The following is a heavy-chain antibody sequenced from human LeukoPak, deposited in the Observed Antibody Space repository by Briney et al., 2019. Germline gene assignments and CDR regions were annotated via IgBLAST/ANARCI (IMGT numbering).Heavy chain of an antibody. CDR3: AKDACTNGVCPPAV. Sequence: GGSLRLSCAASGFTFNKYAMHWVRQAPAKGLEWMSVISSDGINKYYADSVKGRFTISRDNSKNTLYLQMNSLRAEDTAVYYCAKDACTNGVCPPAVWGKGTTVTVSS. J-gene: IGHJ6*04. CDR2: ISSDGINK. V-gene: IGHV3-30*04. D-gene: IGHD2-8*01. CDR1: GFTFNKYA.